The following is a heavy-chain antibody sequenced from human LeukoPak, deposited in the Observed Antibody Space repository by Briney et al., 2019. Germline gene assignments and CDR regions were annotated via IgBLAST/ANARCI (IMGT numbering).Heavy chain of an antibody. CDR1: GYTFTSYA. D-gene: IGHD3-10*01. V-gene: IGHV1-3*01. Sequence: ASVKVSCKASGYTFTSYAMHWVRQAPGQRLEWMGWINAGNGNTKYSQKFQGRVTITRDTSVSTAYMELSSLRSEDTAVYYCARAPITMVRGSWFDPWVQGTLVTVSS. J-gene: IGHJ5*02. CDR2: INAGNGNT. CDR3: ARAPITMVRGSWFDP.